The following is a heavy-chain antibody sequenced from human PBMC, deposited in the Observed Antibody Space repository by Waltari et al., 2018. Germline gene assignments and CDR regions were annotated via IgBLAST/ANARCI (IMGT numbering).Heavy chain of an antibody. CDR1: GFTFIRYA. D-gene: IGHD1-26*01. J-gene: IGHJ4*02. Sequence: EVQLEESGGGLVQPGGSLRLSCAAPGFTFIRYAIACVRLVPGKGLEWISAITDTGSDTYSAESVKGRFTISRDHSLYLQMKSLRVEDTAVYYCVKGSGGSRPYYFDSWGQGTLVTVSS. V-gene: IGHV3-23*04. CDR3: VKGSGGSRPYYFDS. CDR2: ITDTGSDT.